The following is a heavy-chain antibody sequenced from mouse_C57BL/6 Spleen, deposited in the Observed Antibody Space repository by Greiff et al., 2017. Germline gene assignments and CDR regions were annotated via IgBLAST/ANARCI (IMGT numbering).Heavy chain of an antibody. V-gene: IGHV14-4*01. J-gene: IGHJ3*01. CDR1: GFNIKDDY. CDR3: ITWDYGVAY. CDR2: IDPENGDT. Sequence: EVQRVESGAELVRPGASVKLSCTASGFNIKDDYMHWVKQRPEQGLEWIGWIDPENGDTEYASKFQGKATITADTSSNTAYLQLSSLTSEDTAVYYCITWDYGVAYWGQGALVTVSA. D-gene: IGHD2-4*01.